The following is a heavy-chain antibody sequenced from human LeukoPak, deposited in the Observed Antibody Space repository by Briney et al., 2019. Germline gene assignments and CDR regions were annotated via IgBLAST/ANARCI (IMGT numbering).Heavy chain of an antibody. CDR1: GFTLSNYG. J-gene: IGHJ4*02. Sequence: GGSLRLSCVDSGFTLSNYGLRWGRAAPGKGLGWGAVISFDGSKKYYSDSVKGRFSISKDNTKNTLYLQMNSLRAEDTAVYHCAKSGCSNTNCYPDYWGRGTLVTVSS. V-gene: IGHV3-30*18. CDR2: ISFDGSKK. CDR3: AKSGCSNTNCYPDY. D-gene: IGHD2-2*01.